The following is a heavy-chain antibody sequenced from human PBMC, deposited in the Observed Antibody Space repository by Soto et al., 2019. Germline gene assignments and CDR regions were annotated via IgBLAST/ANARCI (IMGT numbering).Heavy chain of an antibody. V-gene: IGHV3-23*01. CDR3: ARRLPHDYGFDY. D-gene: IGHD4-17*01. CDR1: GFTFGNYA. J-gene: IGHJ4*01. Sequence: EVQLLESGGGLVQPGGSLRLSCAASGFTFGNYAMSWVRQAPRKGLEWVSAISGRGGSTFYADSVKGRFTISRDNSKNTLYLLLNSLRAEDTAIYYWARRLPHDYGFDYWGHGTLVTVSS. CDR2: ISGRGGST.